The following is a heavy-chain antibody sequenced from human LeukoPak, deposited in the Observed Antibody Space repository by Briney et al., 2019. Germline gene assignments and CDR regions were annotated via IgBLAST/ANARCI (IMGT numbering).Heavy chain of an antibody. CDR1: GFTLSNHW. J-gene: IGHJ4*02. Sequence: GGSLRLSCAASGFTLSNHWMTWVRQAPGKGLEWVSVIYSGGSTYYADSVKGRFTISRDNSKNTLYLQMNSLRAEDTAVYYCARDRYSSSWYTFDYWGQGTLVTVSS. CDR3: ARDRYSSSWYTFDY. D-gene: IGHD6-13*01. CDR2: IYSGGST. V-gene: IGHV3-53*01.